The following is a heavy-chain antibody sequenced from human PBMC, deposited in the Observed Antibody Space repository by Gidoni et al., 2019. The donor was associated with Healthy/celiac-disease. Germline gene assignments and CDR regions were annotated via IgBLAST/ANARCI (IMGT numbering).Heavy chain of an antibody. Sequence: EVQLVESGGGLVKPGGSLSLYCSASGFTFSRYSMHWVLQAPGKGLEWGSSISSSRSYIYYADSVKGRFTISRDNAKNSLYLQMNSLRAEDTAVYYCARDYSSSSSYYYGMDVWGQGTTVTVSS. CDR1: GFTFSRYS. D-gene: IGHD6-6*01. V-gene: IGHV3-21*06. CDR3: ARDYSSSSSYYYGMDV. CDR2: ISSSRSYI. J-gene: IGHJ6*02.